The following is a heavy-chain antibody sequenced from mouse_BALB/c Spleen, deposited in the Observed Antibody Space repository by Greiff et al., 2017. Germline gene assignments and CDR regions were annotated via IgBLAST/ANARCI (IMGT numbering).Heavy chain of an antibody. CDR1: GFSLTSYG. V-gene: IGHV2-9*02. Sequence: VKVVESGPGLVAPSQSLSITCPVSGFSLTSYGVHWVRQPPGKGLEWLGVIWAGGSTNYNSALMSRLSISKDNSKSQVFLKMNSLQTDDTAMYYCARDRCRPGGFDYGGQGTTRTVSA. CDR3: ARDRCRPGGFDY. CDR2: IWAGGST. J-gene: IGHJ2*01.